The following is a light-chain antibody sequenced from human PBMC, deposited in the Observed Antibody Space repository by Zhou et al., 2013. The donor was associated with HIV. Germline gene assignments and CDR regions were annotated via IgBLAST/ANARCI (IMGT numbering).Light chain of an antibody. Sequence: ENVLTQSPGTLSLSVGERATPSCRASQSLNSDYLAWYQHRPGQAPKLLIYDTSSRATGIPDRFSGSGSGTDFTLTISRLEPEDFAVFYCQQYDSSPFTFGQGTRLEIK. J-gene: IGKJ5*01. CDR1: QSLNSDY. V-gene: IGKV3-20*01. CDR3: QQYDSSPFT. CDR2: DTS.